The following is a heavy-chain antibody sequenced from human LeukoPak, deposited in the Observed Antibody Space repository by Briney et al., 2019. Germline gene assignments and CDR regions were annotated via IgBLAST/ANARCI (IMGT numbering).Heavy chain of an antibody. D-gene: IGHD2-15*01. J-gene: IGHJ6*02. V-gene: IGHV1-18*01. Sequence: GASVKVSCKASGYTFTSYAISWVRQAPGQGLEWMGGIIPIFGTANYAQKLQGRVTMTTDTSTSTAYMELRSLRSDDTAVYYCARQRSGYDGMDVWGQGTTVTVSS. CDR2: IIPIFGTA. CDR3: ARQRSGYDGMDV. CDR1: GYTFTSYA.